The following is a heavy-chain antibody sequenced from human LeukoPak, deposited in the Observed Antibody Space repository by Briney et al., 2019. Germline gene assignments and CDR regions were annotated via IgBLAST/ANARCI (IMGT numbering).Heavy chain of an antibody. CDR1: GYTFTDYY. CDR3: ARDPTYYYDTTGYYGGNWLDP. D-gene: IGHD3-22*01. V-gene: IGHV1-2*02. Sequence: GASVTVSCKASGYTFTDYYMHWVRQAPGQGLEWMGWINPKSGGTKYAQKVQGRVTMTRDTSISTAYLELSRLRSDDTAVYYCARDPTYYYDTTGYYGGNWLDPWGQGTLVTVSS. J-gene: IGHJ5*02. CDR2: INPKSGGT.